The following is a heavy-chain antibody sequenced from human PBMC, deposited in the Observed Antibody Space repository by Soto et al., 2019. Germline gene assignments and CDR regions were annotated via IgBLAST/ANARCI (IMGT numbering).Heavy chain of an antibody. Sequence: DVQLVESGGGLIQPGGSLRLSCAAFGLTVTGKKYVAWVRQAPGKGLEWVSAVYDVDGTYYADSVKGRFTVARDSSKTIVYLQMNSLRPDDPAIYYCASWLLKEHAYDVWGLGTTVTVSS. CDR3: ASWLLKEHAYDV. J-gene: IGHJ3*01. D-gene: IGHD3-22*01. V-gene: IGHV3-53*01. CDR2: VYDVDGT. CDR1: GLTVTGKKY.